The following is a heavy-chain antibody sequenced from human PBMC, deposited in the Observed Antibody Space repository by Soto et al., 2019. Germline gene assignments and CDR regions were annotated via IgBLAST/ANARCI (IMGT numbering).Heavy chain of an antibody. D-gene: IGHD2-15*01. V-gene: IGHV6-1*01. Sequence: SETLSLTCAISGDSVSSNSAAWNWIRQSPSRGLEWLGRTYYRSKWYNDYAVSVKSRITINPDTSKNQFSLQLNSVTPEDTAVYYCARAGYCSGGSCYSGYYFDYWGQGTLVTVSS. J-gene: IGHJ4*02. CDR1: GDSVSSNSAA. CDR3: ARAGYCSGGSCYSGYYFDY. CDR2: TYYRSKWYN.